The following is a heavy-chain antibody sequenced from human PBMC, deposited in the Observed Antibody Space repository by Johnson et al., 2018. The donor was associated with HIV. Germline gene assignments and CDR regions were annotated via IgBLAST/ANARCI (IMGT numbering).Heavy chain of an antibody. J-gene: IGHJ3*02. CDR3: TPDLGVVGGFDI. CDR1: GFTFRNAW. D-gene: IGHD4-23*01. V-gene: IGHV3-15*01. Sequence: VQLVESGGGVVQPGRSLRLSCAVSGFTFRNAWVSWVRQAPGRGLEWVGRIKRNTDGGTTDYAEPVKGRFTISRDDSKTTLFLQMNSLKTDYTAVYYFTPDLGVVGGFDIWGQGTMVSVS. CDR2: IKRNTDGGTT.